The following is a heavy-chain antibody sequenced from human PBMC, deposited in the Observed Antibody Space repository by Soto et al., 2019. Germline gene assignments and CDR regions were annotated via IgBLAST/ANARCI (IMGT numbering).Heavy chain of an antibody. Sequence: GASVKVSCKASGGTFSSYAISWVRQAPGQGLEWMGGIIPIFGTANYAQKFQGRVTITADESTSTAYMELSSLRSEDTAVYYCARVNEALYYYYYGMDVWGQGTTVTVSS. V-gene: IGHV1-69*13. J-gene: IGHJ6*02. CDR2: IIPIFGTA. D-gene: IGHD1-1*01. CDR1: GGTFSSYA. CDR3: ARVNEALYYYYYGMDV.